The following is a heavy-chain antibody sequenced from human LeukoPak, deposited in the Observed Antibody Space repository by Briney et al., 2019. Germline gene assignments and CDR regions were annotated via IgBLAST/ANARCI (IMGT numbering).Heavy chain of an antibody. J-gene: IGHJ4*02. CDR3: AKDIYGGNWPNDY. CDR2: INGGGTST. D-gene: IGHD4-23*01. CDR1: GFTFTSYA. V-gene: IGHV3-23*01. Sequence: GGSLRLSCAASGFTFTSYAMSWVRQAPGKGLQWVSVINGGGTSTDYAGSVKGRFTISRDNAKNSLYLQMNSLRAEDTALYYCAKDIYGGNWPNDYWGQGTLVTVSS.